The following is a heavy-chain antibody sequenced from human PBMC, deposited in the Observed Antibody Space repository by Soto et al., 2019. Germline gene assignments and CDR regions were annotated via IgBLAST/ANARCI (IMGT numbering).Heavy chain of an antibody. Sequence: GGSLRLSCAASGFTFSEHYMDWARQAPGKGLEWVGRTRNKANSYTTEYAASVKGRFTISRDDSKNSLYLQMNSLKTEDTAVYYCARVLRYCSGCSCLCIDFSGLGILVSVSS. J-gene: IGHJ4*02. V-gene: IGHV3-72*01. CDR2: TRNKANSYTT. D-gene: IGHD2-15*01. CDR3: ARVLRYCSGCSCLCIDF. CDR1: GFTFSEHY.